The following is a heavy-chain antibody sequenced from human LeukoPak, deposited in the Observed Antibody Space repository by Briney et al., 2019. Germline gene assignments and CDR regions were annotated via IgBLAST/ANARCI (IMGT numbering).Heavy chain of an antibody. CDR3: ASESPVRSGWRGGFDY. CDR1: GFTVSSNY. Sequence: PLGVLRLSCAASGFTVSSNYMSWVRQAPGKGLEWVSVIYSGGSTYYADSVKGRFTISRHNSKNTLYLQMNSLRAEDTAVYYCASESPVRSGWRGGFDYWGQGTLVTVSS. D-gene: IGHD6-19*01. CDR2: IYSGGST. V-gene: IGHV3-53*04. J-gene: IGHJ4*02.